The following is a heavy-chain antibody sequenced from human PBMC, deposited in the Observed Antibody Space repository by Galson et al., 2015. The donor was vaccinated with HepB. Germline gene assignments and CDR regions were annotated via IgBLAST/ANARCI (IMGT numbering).Heavy chain of an antibody. D-gene: IGHD6-19*01. CDR3: AKDMYFNGWNYVDY. J-gene: IGHJ4*02. V-gene: IGHV3-30*02. CDR2: LRLDGSYE. CDR1: GFTFSTYG. Sequence: SLRLSCAASGFTFSTYGLHWVRQAPGKGLEWVAFLRLDGSYENYADSVKGRFTISRDNSKSTLYLQMNSLRAEDTAVYYCAKDMYFNGWNYVDYWGQGTLGTVSS.